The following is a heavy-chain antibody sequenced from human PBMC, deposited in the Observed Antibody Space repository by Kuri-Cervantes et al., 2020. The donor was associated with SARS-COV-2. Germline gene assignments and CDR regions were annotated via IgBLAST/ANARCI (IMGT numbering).Heavy chain of an antibody. CDR1: GFTFSSYS. V-gene: IGHV3-48*02. J-gene: IGHJ4*02. CDR3: ARDPDGASVVAAPPDYYFDY. CDR2: ISSSSSTI. Sequence: GESLKISCAASGFTFSSYSMNWVRQAPGKGLEWVSYISSSSSTIYYADSVKGRFTISRDNAKNSLYLQMNSLRDEDTAVYYCARDPDGASVVAAPPDYYFDYWGQGTLVTVSS. D-gene: IGHD2-15*01.